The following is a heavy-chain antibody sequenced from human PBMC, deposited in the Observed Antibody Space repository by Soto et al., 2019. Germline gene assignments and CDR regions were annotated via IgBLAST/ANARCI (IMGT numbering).Heavy chain of an antibody. CDR2: VKDGGST. CDR3: ARGQEGIVATH. D-gene: IGHD5-12*01. Sequence: QVQLQQWGAGRLKPSETLSLTCTVNGGSLTGYYWSWIRQPPGKGLEWIGEVKDGGSTNYSPSLRGRVSISADTSKNHFSLRLNSVPAADTAVYFCARGQEGIVATHWDQGALVTVSS. J-gene: IGHJ4*02. V-gene: IGHV4-34*01. CDR1: GGSLTGYY.